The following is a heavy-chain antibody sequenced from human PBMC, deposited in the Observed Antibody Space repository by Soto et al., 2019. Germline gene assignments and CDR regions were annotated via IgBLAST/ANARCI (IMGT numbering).Heavy chain of an antibody. D-gene: IGHD3-22*01. CDR1: GFTFSSYA. CDR3: AKRYYYDSSGYYAPQRHDAFDI. Sequence: GGSLRLSCAASGFTFSSYAMSWVRQAPGKGLEWVSAISGSGGSTYYADSVKGRFTISRDNSKNTLYLQMNSLRAEDTAVYYCAKRYYYDSSGYYAPQRHDAFDIWGQGTMVTVSS. J-gene: IGHJ3*02. V-gene: IGHV3-23*01. CDR2: ISGSGGST.